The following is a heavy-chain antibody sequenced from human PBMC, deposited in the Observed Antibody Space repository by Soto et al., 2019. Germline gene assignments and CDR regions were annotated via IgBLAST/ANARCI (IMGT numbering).Heavy chain of an antibody. V-gene: IGHV3-73*01. CDR1: GFTFSGSA. CDR3: TRHAQPLYYYYGMDV. D-gene: IGHD2-2*01. Sequence: GGSLRLSCAASGFTFSGSAMHWVRQASGKGLEWVGRIRSKANSYATAYAASVKGRFTISRDDSKNTAYLQMNSLKTEDTAVYYCTRHAQPLYYYYGMDVWGQGTTVTVSS. CDR2: IRSKANSYAT. J-gene: IGHJ6*02.